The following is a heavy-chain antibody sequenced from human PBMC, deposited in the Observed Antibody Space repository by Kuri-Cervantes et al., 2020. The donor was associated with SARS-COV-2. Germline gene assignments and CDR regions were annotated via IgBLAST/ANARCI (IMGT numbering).Heavy chain of an antibody. CDR3: ARDGVEFYYYYYYMDV. D-gene: IGHD2-8*01. V-gene: IGHV3-21*01. Sequence: GGSLRLSWAAAGFTFSSNSMNWVRQAPGKGLGWVSSISSSSSYIYYADSVKGRFNISRDNSKNTLYLQMNSLRAEDTAVYYCARDGVEFYYYYYYMDVWGKGTMVTVSS. CDR1: GFTFSSNS. CDR2: ISSSSSYI. J-gene: IGHJ6*03.